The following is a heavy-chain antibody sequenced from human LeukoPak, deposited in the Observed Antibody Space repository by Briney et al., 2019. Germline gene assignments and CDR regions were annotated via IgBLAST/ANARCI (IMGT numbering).Heavy chain of an antibody. V-gene: IGHV3-33*01. Sequence: GGSLRLSCAASGFTFSSYGMHWVRQAPGKGLEWVAVIWYDGSNKYYADSVKGRYTISRDNSKNTLYLQMNSLRAEDTAVYYCARDPPPRFFYYYYGMDVWGQGTTVTVSS. CDR3: ARDPPPRFFYYYYGMDV. J-gene: IGHJ6*02. CDR2: IWYDGSNK. CDR1: GFTFSSYG.